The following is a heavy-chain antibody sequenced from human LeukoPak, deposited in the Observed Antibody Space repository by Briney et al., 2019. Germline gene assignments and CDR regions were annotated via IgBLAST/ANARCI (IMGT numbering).Heavy chain of an antibody. J-gene: IGHJ4*02. CDR3: ARGVWFGELLSYFDY. Sequence: GRSLRLSCAASGFTFSSYAMHWVRQAPGKGLEWVAVISYDGSNKYYADSVKGRFTISRDNSKNTLYLQMNSPRAEDTAVYYCARGVWFGELLSYFDYWGQGTLVTVSS. CDR2: ISYDGSNK. D-gene: IGHD3-10*01. V-gene: IGHV3-30*04. CDR1: GFTFSSYA.